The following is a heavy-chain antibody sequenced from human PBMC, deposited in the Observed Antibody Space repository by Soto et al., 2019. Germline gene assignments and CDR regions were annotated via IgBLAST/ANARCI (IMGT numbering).Heavy chain of an antibody. J-gene: IGHJ6*02. CDR2: TSYDGSNK. CDR1: EFTFSSYG. CDR3: AKLITGTSGNDYYYGMDV. V-gene: IGHV3-30*18. Sequence: PGGSLRLSCAASEFTFSSYGMHWVHQAPGKGLEWVAVTSYDGSNKYYADSVKGRFTISRDNSKNTLYLQMNSLRAEDTAVYYCAKLITGTSGNDYYYGMDVWGQGTTGTVSS. D-gene: IGHD1-7*01.